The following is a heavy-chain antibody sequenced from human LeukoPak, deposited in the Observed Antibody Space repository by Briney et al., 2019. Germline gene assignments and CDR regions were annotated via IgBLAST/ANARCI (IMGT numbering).Heavy chain of an antibody. J-gene: IGHJ3*02. CDR2: IYTSGST. V-gene: IGHV4-4*07. CDR3: ARDYFDYGDYVGSWAFDI. Sequence: PSETLSLTCTVSGGSISSYYWSWIRQPAGKGLEWLGRIYTSGSTTYNPSLKSRVTMSVDTSKNQFSLKLSSVTAADTAVYYCARDYFDYGDYVGSWAFDIWGQGTMVTVSS. D-gene: IGHD4-17*01. CDR1: GGSISSYY.